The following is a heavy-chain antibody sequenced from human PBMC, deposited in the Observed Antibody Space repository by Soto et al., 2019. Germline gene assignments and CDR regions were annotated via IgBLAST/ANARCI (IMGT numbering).Heavy chain of an antibody. CDR1: AFKFSDYY. Sequence: GGSLRLSCAASAFKFSDYYMSWVRQAPGKGLEWVSYISGSGDVIYYADSVKGRFTISRDNDKKSVHLQMDTLRAEDTALYYCARAPDCGEGSCYRHFDLWGQGTRVTVSS. D-gene: IGHD2-15*01. CDR3: ARAPDCGEGSCYRHFDL. CDR2: ISGSGDVI. V-gene: IGHV3-11*01. J-gene: IGHJ4*02.